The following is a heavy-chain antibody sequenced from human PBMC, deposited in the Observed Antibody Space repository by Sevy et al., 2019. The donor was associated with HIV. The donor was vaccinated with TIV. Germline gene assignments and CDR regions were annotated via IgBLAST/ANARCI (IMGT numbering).Heavy chain of an antibody. J-gene: IGHJ5*02. D-gene: IGHD2-15*01. V-gene: IGHV3-66*02. CDR2: IYSSGST. Sequence: GGSLRLSCAASGFTVSGNYMSWVRQAPGKGLEWVSVIYSSGSTYYADSVKGRFTISRDNSKTTLYLQMNSLRFEDTAVYYCASTSCSGGGCYSLFDAWGQGTLVTVSS. CDR3: ASTSCSGGGCYSLFDA. CDR1: GFTVSGNY.